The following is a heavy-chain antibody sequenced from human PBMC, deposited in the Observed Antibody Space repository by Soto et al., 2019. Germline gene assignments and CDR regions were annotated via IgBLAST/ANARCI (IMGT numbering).Heavy chain of an antibody. CDR3: ARDSLEASIAARVYYYYYYGMDV. D-gene: IGHD6-6*01. Sequence: QVQLVESGGGVVQPGRSLRLSCAASGFTFSSYVMHWVRQAPGKGLEWVAVISYDGSNKYYADSVKGRFTISRDNSKNTLYLQMNSLRAEDTAVYYCARDSLEASIAARVYYYYYYGMDVWGQGTTVTVSS. CDR2: ISYDGSNK. V-gene: IGHV3-30-3*01. CDR1: GFTFSSYV. J-gene: IGHJ6*02.